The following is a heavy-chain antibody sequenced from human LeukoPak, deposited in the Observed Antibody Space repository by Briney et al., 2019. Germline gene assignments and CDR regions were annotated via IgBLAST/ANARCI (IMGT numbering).Heavy chain of an antibody. CDR3: AREGLTTVVIKYFDY. V-gene: IGHV3-21*01. D-gene: IGHD4-23*01. CDR2: ISSSSSYI. CDR1: GFTFSSYS. Sequence: GGSLRLSCAASGFTFSSYSMNWVRQAPGKGLEWVSSISSSSSYIYYADSVKGRFTISRDNAKNSLYLQMNSLRAEDTAVYYCAREGLTTVVIKYFDYWGQGTLVTVSS. J-gene: IGHJ4*02.